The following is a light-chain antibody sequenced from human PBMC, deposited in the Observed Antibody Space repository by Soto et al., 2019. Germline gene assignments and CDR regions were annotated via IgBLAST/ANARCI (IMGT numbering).Light chain of an antibody. CDR3: QQRSNWPLLT. CDR2: DAS. J-gene: IGKJ4*01. V-gene: IGKV3D-11*01. CDR1: QGVSSY. Sequence: EIVLTQSPATLSLSPGERATHSCRASQGVSSYLAWYQQKPGQAPRLLIYDASNRATGIPARFSGSGPGTDFTLTISSLEPEDFAVYYCQQRSNWPLLTFGGGTKVEIK.